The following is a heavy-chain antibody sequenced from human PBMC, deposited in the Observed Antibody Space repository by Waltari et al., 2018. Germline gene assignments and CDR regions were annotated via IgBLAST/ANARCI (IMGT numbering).Heavy chain of an antibody. CDR2: INHSGST. CDR3: ARLAVGATPYYYYYYYMDV. Sequence: QVQLQQWGAGLLKPSATLSLTCAVYGGSFSGYYCSWIRRPPVRGLEWIGEINHSGSTNYNPSLKSRVTISVDTSKNQFSLKLSSVTAADTAVYYCARLAVGATPYYYYYYYMDVWGKGTTVTVSS. D-gene: IGHD1-26*01. V-gene: IGHV4-34*01. J-gene: IGHJ6*03. CDR1: GGSFSGYY.